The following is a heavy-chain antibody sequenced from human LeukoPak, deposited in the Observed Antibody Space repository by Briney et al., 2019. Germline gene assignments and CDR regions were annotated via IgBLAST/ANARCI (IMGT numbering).Heavy chain of an antibody. J-gene: IGHJ4*02. CDR3: ARSQGYYDSSGYYIR. D-gene: IGHD3-22*01. V-gene: IGHV3-48*03. Sequence: GGSLRLSCAASGFTFSRYEMNWVRQAPGKGLEWVSYISSSGSTIYYADSVKGRFTISRDNAKNSLYLQMNSLRAEDTAVYYCARSQGYYDSSGYYIRWGQGTLVTVSS. CDR1: GFTFSRYE. CDR2: ISSSGSTI.